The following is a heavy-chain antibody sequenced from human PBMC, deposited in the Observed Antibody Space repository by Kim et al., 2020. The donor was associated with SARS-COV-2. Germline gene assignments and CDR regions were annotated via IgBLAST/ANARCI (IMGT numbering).Heavy chain of an antibody. CDR3: AIASGSGSDGNYGMDV. Sequence: GESLKISCKGSGYSFTSYWIGWVRQMPGKGLEWMGIIYPGDSDTRYSPSFQGQVTISADKSISTAYLQWSSLKASDTAMYYCAIASGSGSDGNYGMDVWGQGTTVTVSS. J-gene: IGHJ6*02. CDR2: IYPGDSDT. CDR1: GYSFTSYW. D-gene: IGHD3-10*01. V-gene: IGHV5-51*01.